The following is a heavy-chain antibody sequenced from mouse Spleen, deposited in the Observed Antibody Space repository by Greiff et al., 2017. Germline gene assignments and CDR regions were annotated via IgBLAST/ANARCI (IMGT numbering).Heavy chain of an antibody. CDR2: ITSGSSTI. D-gene: IGHD3-2*01. Sequence: EVNLVESGGGLVKPGGSLKVSCAASGFTFSDYGMHWVRQAPEKGLEWISYITSGSSTIYYADTVKGRFTISRDNAKNTLFLQMTSLRSEDTAMYYCARRHAAGLDYWGQGTTLTVSS. V-gene: IGHV5-17*01. CDR1: GFTFSDYG. CDR3: ARRHAAGLDY. J-gene: IGHJ2*01.